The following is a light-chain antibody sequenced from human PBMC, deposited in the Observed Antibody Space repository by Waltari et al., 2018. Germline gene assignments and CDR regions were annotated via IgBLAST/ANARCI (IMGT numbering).Light chain of an antibody. Sequence: YELSQPPSVSVSQGPTATITCSGDTLDKKFFDWYQQSPGQPPLLVIYKDVDRPSGIPERFSGPNSGNTATLTISGTQVMDEADYYCQAWDVAIVVFGGGTKLTVL. V-gene: IGLV3-1*01. CDR1: TLDKKF. J-gene: IGLJ2*01. CDR3: QAWDVAIVV. CDR2: KDV.